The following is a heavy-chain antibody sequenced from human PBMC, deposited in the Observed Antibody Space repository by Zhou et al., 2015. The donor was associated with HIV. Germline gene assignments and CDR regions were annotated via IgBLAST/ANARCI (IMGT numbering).Heavy chain of an antibody. V-gene: IGHV1-69*06. CDR2: IIPIFGTA. D-gene: IGHD4-17*01. CDR3: ARGPEEGEGLRTPSYYYYGMDV. CDR1: GDTFNSYA. Sequence: QVQLVQSGAEVKKSGSSVKVSCKASGDTFNSYAISWVRQAPGRGLEWMGGIIPIFGTATYAQKFQDRLTITADKSTNTAYMDLTNLRSEDAAIYYCARGPEEGEGLRTPSYYYYGMDVWGQGTTVTVSS. J-gene: IGHJ6*02.